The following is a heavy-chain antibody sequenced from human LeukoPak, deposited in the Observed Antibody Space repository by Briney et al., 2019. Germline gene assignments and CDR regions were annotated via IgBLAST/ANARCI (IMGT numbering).Heavy chain of an antibody. J-gene: IGHJ4*02. D-gene: IGHD2-2*01. CDR2: FTSGGAT. CDR1: GLTLSNYD. V-gene: IGHV3-23*01. CDR3: TNLLGYCSSTSCYEPDY. Sequence: GGSLRLSCAASGLTLSNYDMYWVRQAPGKGLEWVSVFTSGGATYYAASVKGRFTISRDNSKNTLYLQMNSLEVEDTAVYFCTNLLGYCSSTSCYEPDYWGQGTLVTVSS.